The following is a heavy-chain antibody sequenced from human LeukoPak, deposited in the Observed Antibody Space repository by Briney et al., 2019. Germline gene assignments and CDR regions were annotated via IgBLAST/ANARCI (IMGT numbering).Heavy chain of an antibody. CDR2: ISAYNGNT. V-gene: IGHV1-18*01. D-gene: IGHD3-10*01. CDR3: ARDRGGLLRFGESQWVVDY. CDR1: GYTFTSYG. J-gene: IGHJ4*02. Sequence: ASVKVSCKASGYTFTSYGISWVRQAPGQGLEWMGWISAYNGNTNYAQKLQGRVTMTTDTSTSTAYMELRSLRSDDTAVYYCARDRGGLLRFGESQWVVDYWGQGTLVTVSS.